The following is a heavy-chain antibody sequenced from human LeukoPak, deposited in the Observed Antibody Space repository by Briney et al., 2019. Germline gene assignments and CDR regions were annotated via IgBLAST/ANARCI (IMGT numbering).Heavy chain of an antibody. CDR3: ARVRVRGYSYGELRYGMDV. Sequence: PSETLSLTCTVSGGSISSSSYYWGWIRQPPGKGLEWIGSIYYSGSTYYNPSLKSRVTISVDTSKNQFSLKLSSVTAADTAVYYCARVRVRGYSYGELRYGMDVWGQGTTVTVSS. D-gene: IGHD5-18*01. V-gene: IGHV4-39*07. CDR2: IYYSGST. CDR1: GGSISSSSYY. J-gene: IGHJ6*02.